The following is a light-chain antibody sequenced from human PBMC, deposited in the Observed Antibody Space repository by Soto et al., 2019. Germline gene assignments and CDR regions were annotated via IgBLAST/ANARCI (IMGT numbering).Light chain of an antibody. CDR1: QSVSRNY. J-gene: IGKJ4*01. CDR3: QQDYKFLT. Sequence: EVVLTQSPGTLSLSPGERATLSCRASQSVSRNYLVWYQQKPGQAPGLLIYGASTRATGIPARFSGSGSGTDFTLTISSLQPEDFAVYYCQQDYKFLTFGGGTKV. CDR2: GAS. V-gene: IGKV3D-7*01.